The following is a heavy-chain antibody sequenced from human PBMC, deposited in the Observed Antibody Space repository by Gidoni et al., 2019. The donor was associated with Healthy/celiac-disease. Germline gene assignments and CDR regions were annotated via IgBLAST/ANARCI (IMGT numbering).Heavy chain of an antibody. J-gene: IGHJ5*02. Sequence: QVQLVQSGAEVKKPGASVKVSCKASGYTFTGYYMHWVRQAPGQGLEWMGRINPNSGGTNYAQKFQGRVTMTRDTSISTAYMELSRLRSDDTAVYYCAREVAVAGKGNNWFDPWGQGTLVTVSS. CDR1: GYTFTGYY. V-gene: IGHV1-2*06. D-gene: IGHD6-19*01. CDR3: AREVAVAGKGNNWFDP. CDR2: INPNSGGT.